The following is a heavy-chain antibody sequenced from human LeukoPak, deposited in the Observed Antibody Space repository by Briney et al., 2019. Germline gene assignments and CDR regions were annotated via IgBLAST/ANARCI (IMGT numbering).Heavy chain of an antibody. J-gene: IGHJ3*02. D-gene: IGHD3-22*01. CDR3: ARVGGITMIVVLITDAFDI. CDR2: IYYSGST. V-gene: IGHV4-39*07. CDR1: GVSISSSSYY. Sequence: SETLSLTCTVPGVSISSSSYYWGWIRQPPGKGLEWIGSIYYSGSTYYNPSLKSRVTISVDTSKNQFSLKLRSVTAADTAVYYCARVGGITMIVVLITDAFDIWGQGTMVTVSS.